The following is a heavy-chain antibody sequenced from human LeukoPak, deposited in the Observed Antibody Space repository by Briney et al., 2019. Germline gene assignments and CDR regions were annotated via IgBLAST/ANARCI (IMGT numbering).Heavy chain of an antibody. CDR1: GGPISSYY. Sequence: PSETLSLTCTVSGGPISSYYWSWIRQPPGKGLEWIGYIYYSGSTNYNPSLKSRVTISVDTSKNQFSLRLSSVTAADTAVYYCARAPSLHPYYYGVDVWGQGTTVTVSS. J-gene: IGHJ6*02. V-gene: IGHV4-59*01. CDR3: ARAPSLHPYYYGVDV. CDR2: IYYSGST.